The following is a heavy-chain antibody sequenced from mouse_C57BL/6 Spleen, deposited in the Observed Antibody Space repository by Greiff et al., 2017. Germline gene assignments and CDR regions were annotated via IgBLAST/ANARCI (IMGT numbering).Heavy chain of an antibody. CDR2: INPSTGGT. Sequence: EVKLVESGPELVKPGASVKISCKASGYSFTGYYMNWVKQSPEKSLEWIGEINPSTGGTTYNQKFKAKATLTVDKSSSTAYMQLKSLTSEDSAVYYCAREYYAMDYWGQGTSVTVSS. CDR3: AREYYAMDY. V-gene: IGHV1-42*01. CDR1: GYSFTGYY. J-gene: IGHJ4*01.